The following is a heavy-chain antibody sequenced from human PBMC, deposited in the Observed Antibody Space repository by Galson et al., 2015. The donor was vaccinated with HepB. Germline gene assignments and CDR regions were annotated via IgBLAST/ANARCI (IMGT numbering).Heavy chain of an antibody. D-gene: IGHD4-23*01. CDR2: TSSSSNYI. Sequence: SLRLSCAASGSTFSSYSMSWVRQAPGKGLEWVSSTSSSSNYIYYADSMKGRFTISRDNAKNSLYLQMNSLRGEDTAVYYCARSTVVDYYFDYWDQGTLVTVSS. J-gene: IGHJ4*02. V-gene: IGHV3-21*01. CDR3: ARSTVVDYYFDY. CDR1: GSTFSSYS.